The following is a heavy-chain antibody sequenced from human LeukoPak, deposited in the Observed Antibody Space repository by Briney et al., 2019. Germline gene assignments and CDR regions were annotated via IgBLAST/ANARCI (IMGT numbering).Heavy chain of an antibody. CDR2: IHTSGST. CDR1: GCSISSYY. CDR3: ARDRYYYDISGYFNWFDP. Sequence: SETLSLTCTVTGCSISSYYWSWIRQPAGKGLEWIGRIHTSGSTNYNPSLKSPVTMSVDTSKNQFSLKLSSVTAADTAVCYCARDRYYYDISGYFNWFDPWGQGTLVTVSS. J-gene: IGHJ5*02. D-gene: IGHD3-22*01. V-gene: IGHV4-4*07.